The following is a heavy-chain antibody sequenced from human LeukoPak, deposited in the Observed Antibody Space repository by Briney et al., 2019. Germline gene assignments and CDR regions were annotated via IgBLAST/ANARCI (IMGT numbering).Heavy chain of an antibody. V-gene: IGHV3-23*01. Sequence: QPGGSLRLSCAASGFTFSSYAMSWVRQAPGKGLEWVSAISSSAGGRTYYADSVKGRFSISRDDSRNTVYLQMDSLTVEDTAVYYCAVSNWMDPWGQGTLVTVSS. CDR3: AVSNWMDP. CDR2: ISSSAGGRT. J-gene: IGHJ5*02. CDR1: GFTFSSYA.